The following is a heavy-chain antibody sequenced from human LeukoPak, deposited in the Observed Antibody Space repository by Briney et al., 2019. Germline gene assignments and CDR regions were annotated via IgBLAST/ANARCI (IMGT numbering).Heavy chain of an antibody. CDR1: GYSFFTYG. CDR2: ISPHNGNA. CDR3: ARGRGQQLVRIYYGMDV. Sequence: ASVKVSCKASGYSFFTYGITWERQAPGQGLEWMGWISPHNGNANYAQKLQGRVTMTTDTSTSTAYMELRSLRSDDTAVYYCARGRGQQLVRIYYGMDVWGQGTTVTVSS. D-gene: IGHD6-13*01. V-gene: IGHV1-18*01. J-gene: IGHJ6*02.